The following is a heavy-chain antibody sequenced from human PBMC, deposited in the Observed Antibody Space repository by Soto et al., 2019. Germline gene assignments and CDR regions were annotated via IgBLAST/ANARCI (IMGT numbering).Heavy chain of an antibody. CDR2: ISHSGTT. Sequence: QVQLQESGPGLVEPSGTLSHTCAVSLVSIGSGNWWSWVRQPPGRGLEYIGEISHSGTTNYNPSPESRLTIALDASKNQRSLQLTSVTAADTAVYYCATKNVPTPGNYWGQGTLVIVPS. CDR1: LVSIGSGNW. CDR3: ATKNVPTPGNY. V-gene: IGHV4-4*02. D-gene: IGHD2-2*01. J-gene: IGHJ4*02.